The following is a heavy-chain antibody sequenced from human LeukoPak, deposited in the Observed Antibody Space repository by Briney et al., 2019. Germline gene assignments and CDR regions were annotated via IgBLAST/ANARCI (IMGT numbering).Heavy chain of an antibody. V-gene: IGHV3-7*01. CDR2: IQKDGSNK. CDR3: AGDEGWTFDI. Sequence: GGSLRLSCAASGFTFSTHWMSWFRQAPGKGLEWVALIQKDGSNKYYVDSVKGRFTISRDNAKNSLYLQMNGLRADDTAVYYCAGDEGWTFDIWGQGTKVTVSS. J-gene: IGHJ3*02. CDR1: GFTFSTHW. D-gene: IGHD5-24*01.